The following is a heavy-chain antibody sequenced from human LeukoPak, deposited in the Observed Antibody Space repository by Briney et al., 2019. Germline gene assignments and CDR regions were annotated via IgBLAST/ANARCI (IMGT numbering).Heavy chain of an antibody. Sequence: GGSLRLSCAASGFTFSSYAMHWVRQAPGKGLEDVSAISSNGGSTYYANSVKGRFTISRDNSKNTLYLQMGSLRAEDMAVYFCARESITGAFDIWGQGTMVTVSS. D-gene: IGHD3-10*01. CDR1: GFTFSSYA. V-gene: IGHV3-64*01. CDR3: ARESITGAFDI. CDR2: ISSNGGST. J-gene: IGHJ3*02.